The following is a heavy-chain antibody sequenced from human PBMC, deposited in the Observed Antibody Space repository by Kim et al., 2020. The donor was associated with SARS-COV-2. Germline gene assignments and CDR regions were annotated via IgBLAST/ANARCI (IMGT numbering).Heavy chain of an antibody. D-gene: IGHD5-18*01. CDR3: ARAPYRTGYSYGPLPLFDY. V-gene: IGHV3-30*07. J-gene: IGHJ4*02. Sequence: GPFTISRDNSKNTRYLQMNSLRAEDTAVYYCARAPYRTGYSYGPLPLFDYWGQGTLVTVSS.